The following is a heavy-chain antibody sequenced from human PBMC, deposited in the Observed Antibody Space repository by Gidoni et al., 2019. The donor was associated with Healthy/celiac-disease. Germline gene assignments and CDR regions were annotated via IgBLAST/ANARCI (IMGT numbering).Heavy chain of an antibody. D-gene: IGHD3-10*01. Sequence: QVQLQESGPGLVKPSQTLSLPCPVPCGSFSSGGYSWSWIRQHPGKGLEWIGYIYYSGSTYYNPSLKSRVTISVDTSKNQFSLKLSSVTAADTAVYYCARGRVRGGLFDYWGQGTLVTVSS. CDR3: ARGRVRGGLFDY. CDR1: CGSFSSGGYS. J-gene: IGHJ4*02. V-gene: IGHV4-31*03. CDR2: IYYSGST.